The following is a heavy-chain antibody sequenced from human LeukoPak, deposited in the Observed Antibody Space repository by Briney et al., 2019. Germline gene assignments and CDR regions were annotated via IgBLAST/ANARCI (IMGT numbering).Heavy chain of an antibody. J-gene: IGHJ4*02. V-gene: IGHV1-46*01. Sequence: ASVKVSCKASGYTFTNYYMHWVRQAPGQGLEWMGLINPTGTSTNYAQKFRGRVTMTRDTSTTTVYMELSSLRSEDTAVYYCAKYYEYSGSSEVGFDYWGQGTLVTVSS. CDR2: INPTGTST. D-gene: IGHD3-3*01. CDR1: GYTFTNYY. CDR3: AKYYEYSGSSEVGFDY.